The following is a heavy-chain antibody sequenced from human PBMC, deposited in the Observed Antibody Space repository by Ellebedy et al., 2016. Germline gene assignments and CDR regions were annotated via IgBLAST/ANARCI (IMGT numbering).Heavy chain of an antibody. V-gene: IGHV4-34*01. D-gene: IGHD3-10*01. CDR1: GGSFSGYY. CDR2: INHSGST. Sequence: GSLRLXXAVYGGSFSGYYWSWIRQPPGKRLEWIGEINHSGSTNYNPSLKSRVTISVDTSKNQFSLKLSSVTAADTAVYYCARHNDLGGSGSYCEDSWGQGTLVTVSS. J-gene: IGHJ4*02. CDR3: ARHNDLGGSGSYCEDS.